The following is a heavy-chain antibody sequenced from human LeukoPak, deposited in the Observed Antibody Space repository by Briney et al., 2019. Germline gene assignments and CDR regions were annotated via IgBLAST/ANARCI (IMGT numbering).Heavy chain of an antibody. CDR2: ISGSGGST. CDR1: GFTFSSYA. D-gene: IGHD3-9*01. V-gene: IGHV3-23*01. Sequence: GGSLRLSCAASGFTFSSYATSWVRQAPGKGLEWVSAISGSGGSTYYADSVKGRFTISRDNSKNTLYLQMNSLRAEDTAVYYCAKDGGHDILTGYYKYYYYGMDVWGQGTTVTVSS. CDR3: AKDGGHDILTGYYKYYYYGMDV. J-gene: IGHJ6*02.